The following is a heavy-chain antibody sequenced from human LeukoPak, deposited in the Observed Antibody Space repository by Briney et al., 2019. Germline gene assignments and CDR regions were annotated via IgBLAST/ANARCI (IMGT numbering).Heavy chain of an antibody. CDR2: IKQDGSDK. J-gene: IGHJ4*02. Sequence: PGGSLTLSCAASGFSFSSYWMSWVRQAPGKGLEWVANIKQDGSDKYYVDSVRGRFTISRDNAKNSLYLQMNSLRAEDTAVYYCAREGYGGDYWGQGTLVTVSS. D-gene: IGHD1-26*01. CDR1: GFSFSSYW. V-gene: IGHV3-7*05. CDR3: AREGYGGDY.